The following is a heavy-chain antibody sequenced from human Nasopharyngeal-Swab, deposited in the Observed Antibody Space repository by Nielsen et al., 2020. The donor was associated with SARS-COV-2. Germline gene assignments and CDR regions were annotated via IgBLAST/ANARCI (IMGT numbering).Heavy chain of an antibody. CDR1: GYSFTTFW. Sequence: GESLKISCKGSGYSFTTFWITWVRQMPGKGLEWMGIIYPDDSDTRYSPSFQVQVTFSVDKSTSTAYLQWSSLKASDTAMYYCARLRGSAFYYYYLDVWGKGTTVTVSS. J-gene: IGHJ6*03. CDR3: ARLRGSAFYYYYLDV. D-gene: IGHD2-15*01. V-gene: IGHV5-51*01. CDR2: IYPDDSDT.